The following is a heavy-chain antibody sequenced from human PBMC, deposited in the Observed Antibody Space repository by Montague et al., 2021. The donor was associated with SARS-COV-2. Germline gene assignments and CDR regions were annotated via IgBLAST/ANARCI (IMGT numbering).Heavy chain of an antibody. D-gene: IGHD3-3*01. CDR2: ISDSGST. Sequence: SETLSLTCTVSGGSISSFYWSWLRQPPGKGLEWIGYISDSGSTNYNPSLTSRVTMSVDTSKNQFSLKLRSVTAADTAVYFCARGQRQRFSVFGVLAGGPELKHYALDVWGLGITVTVS. CDR1: GGSISSFY. CDR3: ARGQRQRFSVFGVLAGGPELKHYALDV. V-gene: IGHV4-59*12. J-gene: IGHJ6*02.